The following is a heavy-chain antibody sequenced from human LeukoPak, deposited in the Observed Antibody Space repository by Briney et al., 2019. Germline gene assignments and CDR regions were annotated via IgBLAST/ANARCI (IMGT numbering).Heavy chain of an antibody. CDR2: ISADSATT. J-gene: IGHJ6*03. CDR1: GFNFGSYS. D-gene: IGHD2-2*01. Sequence: GGSLRLSCAASGFNFGSYSMTWVRQAPGKGLEWVSVISADSATTFYADSVKGRFTISRDNAKNSLYLQMNSLRAEDTAVYYCARDGSEYTMLYMDVWGKGATVTVSS. CDR3: ARDGSEYTMLYMDV. V-gene: IGHV3-23*01.